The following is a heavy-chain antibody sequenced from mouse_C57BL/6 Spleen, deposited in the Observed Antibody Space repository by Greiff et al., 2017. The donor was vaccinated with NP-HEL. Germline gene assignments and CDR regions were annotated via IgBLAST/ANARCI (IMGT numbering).Heavy chain of an antibody. V-gene: IGHV1-9*01. CDR3: ARSAYYYGSSYDWFAY. CDR1: GYTFTGYW. J-gene: IGHJ3*01. Sequence: VQLQESGAELMKPGASVKLSCKATGYTFTGYWIEWVKQRPGHGLEWIGEILPGSGSTNYNEKFKGKATFTADTSSNTAYMQLSSLPTKDSAIYYGARSAYYYGSSYDWFAYWGQGTLVTVSA. D-gene: IGHD1-1*01. CDR2: ILPGSGST.